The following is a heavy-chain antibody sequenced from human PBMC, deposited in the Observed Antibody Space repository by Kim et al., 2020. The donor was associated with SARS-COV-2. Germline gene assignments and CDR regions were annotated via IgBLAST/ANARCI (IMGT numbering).Heavy chain of an antibody. J-gene: IGHJ6*02. CDR2: IYYSGST. V-gene: IGHV4-59*01. D-gene: IGHD3-9*01. CDR3: ARVDPGYYYYGMDV. Sequence: SETLSLTCTVSGGSISSYYWSWIRQPPGKGLEWIGYIYYSGSTNYNPSLKSRVTISVDTSKNQFSLKLSSVTAADTAVYYCARVDPGYYYYGMDVWGQGTTVTVSS. CDR1: GGSISSYY.